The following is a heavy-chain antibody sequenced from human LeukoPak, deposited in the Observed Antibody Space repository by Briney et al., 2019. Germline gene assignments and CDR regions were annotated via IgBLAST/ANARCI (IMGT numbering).Heavy chain of an antibody. CDR1: GGSISSNY. Sequence: PSETLSLTCTVSGGSISSNYWNWIRQPPGRGLEWIGYIYNSGSSNYNPSLKSRVTISVDTSKNQLSLKLRSVAAADTAVYYCARDLYLAVADPDAFDIWGQGTMVTVSS. D-gene: IGHD6-19*01. J-gene: IGHJ3*02. CDR2: IYNSGSS. V-gene: IGHV4-59*12. CDR3: ARDLYLAVADPDAFDI.